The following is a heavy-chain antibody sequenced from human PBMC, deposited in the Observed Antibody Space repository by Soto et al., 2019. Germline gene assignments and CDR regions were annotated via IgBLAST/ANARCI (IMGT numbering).Heavy chain of an antibody. V-gene: IGHV3-23*01. J-gene: IGHJ6*02. Sequence: EVQLLESGGGLVQPGGSLRLSCAASGFTFSSYAMSWVRQAPGTGLEWVSAISGSGGSTYYAESVKGRFTISRDNSKNTLYLQRNRLRAEDTAVYYCAKGYGSGYYYYNGIDGWGQGTKVTVSS. CDR2: ISGSGGST. CDR1: GFTFSSYA. CDR3: AKGYGSGYYYYNGIDG. D-gene: IGHD3-10*01.